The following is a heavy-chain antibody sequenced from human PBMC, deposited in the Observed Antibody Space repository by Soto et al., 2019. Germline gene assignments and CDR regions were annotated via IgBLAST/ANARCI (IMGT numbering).Heavy chain of an antibody. CDR2: FDPEDGET. CDR3: ETIQLEVPAPSADNWFVP. D-gene: IGHD2-2*01. Sequence: ASVKVSCKVSGYTLTELSMHWVRQAPGKGIEWMGGFDPEDGETIYAQKFQGRVTMTEDTSTDTAYMELSSLRSEDTAVYYCETIQLEVPAPSADNWFVPWGQGTLVTVSS. J-gene: IGHJ5*02. V-gene: IGHV1-24*01. CDR1: GYTLTELS.